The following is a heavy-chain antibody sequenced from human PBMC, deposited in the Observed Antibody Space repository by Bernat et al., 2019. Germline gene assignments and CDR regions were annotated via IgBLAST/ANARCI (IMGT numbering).Heavy chain of an antibody. CDR1: GFTFSSYA. CDR2: ISGSGGST. Sequence: EVQLLESGGGLVQPGGSLRLSCAASGFTFSSYAMSWVRQAPGKGLEWVSAISGSGGSTYYASSVKGRFTISRDNSKNTLYLQMNSLRAEDTAVYYCAKLGDSGWNYFDYWGQGTLVTVSS. CDR3: AKLGDSGWNYFDY. J-gene: IGHJ4*02. V-gene: IGHV3-23*01. D-gene: IGHD6-19*01.